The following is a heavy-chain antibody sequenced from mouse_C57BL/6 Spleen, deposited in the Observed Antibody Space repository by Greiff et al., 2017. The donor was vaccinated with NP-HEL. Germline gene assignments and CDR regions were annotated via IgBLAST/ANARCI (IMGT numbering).Heavy chain of an antibody. CDR1: GYSITSGYY. CDR3: ANYYGSSYDYFDY. Sequence: EVQLQESGPGLVKPSQSLSLTCSVTGYSITSGYYWNWIRQFPGNKLEWMGYISYDGSNNCNPSLKNRISITRDTSKNQFFLKLNSVTTEDTATYYCANYYGSSYDYFDYWGQGTTLTVSS. D-gene: IGHD1-1*01. V-gene: IGHV3-6*01. CDR2: ISYDGSN. J-gene: IGHJ2*01.